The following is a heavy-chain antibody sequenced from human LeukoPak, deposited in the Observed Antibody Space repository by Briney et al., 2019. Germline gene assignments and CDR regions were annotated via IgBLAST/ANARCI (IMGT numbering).Heavy chain of an antibody. Sequence: ASVKASCKASGYTFTGYYMHWVRQAPGQGLEWMAWINPNSGGTNYAQKFQGRVTMTRDTSISTAYMELSRLRSDDTAVYYCARAGNWNDGSGWFDPWGQGTLVTVSS. D-gene: IGHD1-1*01. J-gene: IGHJ5*02. CDR2: INPNSGGT. V-gene: IGHV1-2*02. CDR3: ARAGNWNDGSGWFDP. CDR1: GYTFTGYY.